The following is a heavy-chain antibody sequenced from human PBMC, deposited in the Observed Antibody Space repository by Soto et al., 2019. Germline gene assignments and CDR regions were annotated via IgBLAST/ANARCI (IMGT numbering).Heavy chain of an antibody. J-gene: IGHJ6*02. V-gene: IGHV4-4*02. CDR2: ICHSGKT. Sequence: SETLSLTCVVSGASMSSSDCWTWVRQPPGKGLEWIGEICHSGKTNYNPSLKSRVTISVDKSKNQFSLKLSSVTAADTAVYYCARLVIGYCSGGSCYSEIDYYYGMDVWGQGTTVTVSS. D-gene: IGHD2-15*01. CDR3: ARLVIGYCSGGSCYSEIDYYYGMDV. CDR1: GASMSSSDC.